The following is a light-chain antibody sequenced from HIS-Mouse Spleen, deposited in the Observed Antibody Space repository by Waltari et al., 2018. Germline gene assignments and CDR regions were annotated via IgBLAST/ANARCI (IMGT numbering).Light chain of an antibody. CDR2: EDS. CDR1: ALPKQY. Sequence: SYELTQPPSVSVSPGQPARITCPGAALPKQYHYWYQQKSGQAPVLVIYEDSKRPSGIPERFSGSSSGTMATLTISGAQVEDEADYYCYSTDSSGNHYVFGTGTKVTVL. CDR3: YSTDSSGNHYV. J-gene: IGLJ1*01. V-gene: IGLV3-10*01.